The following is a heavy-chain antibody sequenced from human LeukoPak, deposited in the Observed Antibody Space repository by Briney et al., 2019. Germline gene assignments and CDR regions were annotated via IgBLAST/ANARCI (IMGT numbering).Heavy chain of an antibody. CDR1: GYTFTSYG. J-gene: IGHJ4*02. CDR2: ISAYNGNT. Sequence: ASVKVSCKASGYTFTSYGISWVRQAPGQGLEWMGRISAYNGNTNYAQKLQGRVTMTTDTSTSTAYMELRSLRSDDTAVYYCARAGMRYYDSSGYYRLDYWGQGTLVTVSS. V-gene: IGHV1-18*01. D-gene: IGHD3-22*01. CDR3: ARAGMRYYDSSGYYRLDY.